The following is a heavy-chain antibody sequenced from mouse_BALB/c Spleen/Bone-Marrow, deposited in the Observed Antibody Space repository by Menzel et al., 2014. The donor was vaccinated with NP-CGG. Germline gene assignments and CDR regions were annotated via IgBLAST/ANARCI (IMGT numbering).Heavy chain of an antibody. J-gene: IGHJ4*01. Sequence: EVQLQQSGGGLVQPGGSRKLSCAASGFTFSSFGMHWVRQAPEKGLEWVAYISSGSSTIYYADTVKGRFTISRDNPKSTLFLQMTSLRSEDTAMYYCARLTFPTATYYYAMDYWGQGTSVTVSS. V-gene: IGHV5-17*02. CDR2: ISSGSSTI. D-gene: IGHD1-2*01. CDR1: GFTFSSFG. CDR3: ARLTFPTATYYYAMDY.